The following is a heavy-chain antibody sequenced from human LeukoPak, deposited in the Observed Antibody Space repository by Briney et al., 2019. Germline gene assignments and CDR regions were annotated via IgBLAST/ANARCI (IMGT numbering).Heavy chain of an antibody. CDR2: FYIPGTN. Sequence: SQTLSLTCTVSAGSINSGDYYWSWIRQPAGKGLEWFGRFYIPGTNYNYNPSLRSRVTISIDTSKNQFSLKLTSVTAADTAVYYCARGIGTSYDSSRDAFDIWGQGTMVTVSS. CDR1: AGSINSGDYY. CDR3: ARGIGTSYDSSRDAFDI. J-gene: IGHJ3*02. V-gene: IGHV4-61*02. D-gene: IGHD3-22*01.